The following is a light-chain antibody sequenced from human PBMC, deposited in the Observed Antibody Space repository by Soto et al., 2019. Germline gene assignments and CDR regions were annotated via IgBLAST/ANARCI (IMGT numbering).Light chain of an antibody. CDR1: QSISSY. CDR3: QQSYSTPPT. CDR2: AAS. Sequence: DIQMTQSPSSLSASVGDRVTITCRASQSISSYLNWYQQKPGKAPKLLIYAASSLQSGVPSSFSGSGSGTDFTLTISIQQPEDFATYYCQQSYSTPPTFGRGTQVEIK. J-gene: IGKJ1*01. V-gene: IGKV1-39*01.